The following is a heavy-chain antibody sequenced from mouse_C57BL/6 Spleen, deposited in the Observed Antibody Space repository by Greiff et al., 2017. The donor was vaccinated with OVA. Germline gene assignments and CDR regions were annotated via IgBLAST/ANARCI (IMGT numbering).Heavy chain of an antibody. J-gene: IGHJ4*01. V-gene: IGHV2-2*01. CDR3: ARRNPAYYAMDY. CDR2: IWSGGST. CDR1: GFSLTSYG. Sequence: VKVVESGPGLVQPSQSLSITCTVSGFSLTSYGVHWVRQSPGKGLEWLGVIWSGGSTDYNAAFISRLSISKDNSKSQVFFKMNSLQADDTAIYYCARRNPAYYAMDYWGQGTSVTVSS.